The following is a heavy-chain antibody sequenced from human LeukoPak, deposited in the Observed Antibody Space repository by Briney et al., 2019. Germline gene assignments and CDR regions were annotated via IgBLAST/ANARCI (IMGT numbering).Heavy chain of an antibody. V-gene: IGHV3-21*01. Sequence: PGGSLRLSCGASGFTFSSYTMNWVRQAPGKGLEWVSSISHDSSDIYYADSVKGRFIISRDNAKNSLYLQMNSLRAEDTAVYYCARGDENYYGSGSQDYWGQGTLVTVSS. CDR1: GFTFSSYT. D-gene: IGHD3-10*01. CDR3: ARGDENYYGSGSQDY. CDR2: ISHDSSDI. J-gene: IGHJ4*02.